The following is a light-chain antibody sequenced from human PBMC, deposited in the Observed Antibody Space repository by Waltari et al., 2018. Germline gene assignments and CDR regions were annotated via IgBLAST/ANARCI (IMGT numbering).Light chain of an antibody. J-gene: IGLJ3*02. Sequence: QSVLTQPPSASGAPGQEVSISCSGGSTTSTNSVFWYQQFPAPAPKLIVYKDYERPSGVPDRFSASKSGTSASLAISGLRSDDEADYYCATWDDSLNGWVFGGGTKLTVL. V-gene: IGLV1-47*01. CDR2: KDY. CDR1: STTSTNS. CDR3: ATWDDSLNGWV.